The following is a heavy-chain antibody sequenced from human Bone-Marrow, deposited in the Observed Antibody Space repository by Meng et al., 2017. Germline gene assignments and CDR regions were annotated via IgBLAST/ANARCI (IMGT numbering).Heavy chain of an antibody. J-gene: IGHJ4*02. CDR2: INHSGST. CDR1: GGSFSDYY. D-gene: IGHD4-11*01. CDR3: ARGPTTMAHDFDY. Sequence: QLQQRRWGAVLLKPSETLSFTCVVSGGSFSDYYWSWIRQPPGKGLEWIGEINHSGSTNYNPSLESRATISVDTSQNNLSLKLSSVTAADSAVYYCARGPTTMAHDFDYWGQGTLVTVSS. V-gene: IGHV4-34*01.